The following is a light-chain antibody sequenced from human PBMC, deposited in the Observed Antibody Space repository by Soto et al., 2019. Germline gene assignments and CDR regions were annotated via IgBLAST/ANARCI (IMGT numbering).Light chain of an antibody. Sequence: QSVLTQPASVSGSPGQSITISCTGTSSDVGGYDFVSWYQQHPGKAPKLMIYDVNNRPSGISNRFSGSKSGNTASLTISGLQAEDEADYYCSSYTSSSTEVFGGGTKVTVL. CDR2: DVN. V-gene: IGLV2-14*01. J-gene: IGLJ2*01. CDR3: SSYTSSSTEV. CDR1: SSDVGGYDF.